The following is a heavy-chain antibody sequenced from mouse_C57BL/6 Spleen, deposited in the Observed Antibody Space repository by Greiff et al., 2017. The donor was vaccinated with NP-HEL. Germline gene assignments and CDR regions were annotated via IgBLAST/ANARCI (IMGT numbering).Heavy chain of an antibody. D-gene: IGHD1-1*01. CDR1: GYTFTDYY. V-gene: IGHV1-19*01. Sequence: VQLQQSGPVLVKPGASVKMSCKASGYTFTDYYMNWVKQSHGKSLEWIGVINPYNGGTSYNQKFKGKATLTVDKSSSTAYMELNSLTSEDSAVYYCAREGTTVVASWYFDVWGTGTTVTVSS. CDR2: INPYNGGT. CDR3: AREGTTVVASWYFDV. J-gene: IGHJ1*03.